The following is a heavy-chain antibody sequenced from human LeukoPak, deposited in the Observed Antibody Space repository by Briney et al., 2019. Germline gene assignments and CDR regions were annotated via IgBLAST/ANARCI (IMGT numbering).Heavy chain of an antibody. CDR2: ISAYNGNT. V-gene: IGHV1-18*01. D-gene: IGHD3-3*01. J-gene: IGHJ4*02. CDR3: ARVGPYDFWSGYLPPHYFGY. CDR1: GYTFTSYG. Sequence: ASVKVSCKASGYTFTSYGISWVRQAPGQGLEWMGWISAYNGNTNYAQKLQGRVTMTTDTSTSTAYMELRSLRSDDTAVYYCARVGPYDFWSGYLPPHYFGYWGQGTLVTVSS.